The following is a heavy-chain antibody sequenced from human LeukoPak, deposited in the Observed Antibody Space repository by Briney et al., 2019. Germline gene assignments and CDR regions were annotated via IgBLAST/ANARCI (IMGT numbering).Heavy chain of an antibody. CDR2: VDHTGST. Sequence: SETLSLTCSVSDDSITMYYWTWIRQPPGKGLEWIGYVDHTGSTNFNPSLNGRVSISRDTTKNLFSLNLTSVTAADTAVYYCASNTGTVFDYWGQGALVTVSS. CDR1: DDSITMYY. CDR3: ASNTGTVFDY. J-gene: IGHJ4*02. D-gene: IGHD7-27*01. V-gene: IGHV4-59*01.